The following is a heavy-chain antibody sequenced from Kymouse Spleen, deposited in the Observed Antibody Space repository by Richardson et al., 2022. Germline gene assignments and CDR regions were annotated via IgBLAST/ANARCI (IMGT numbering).Heavy chain of an antibody. J-gene: IGHJ6*02. CDR3: ARVEMVRGVMGYYYYGMDV. CDR2: INHSGST. Sequence: QVQLQQWGAGLLKPSETLSLTCAVYGGSFSGYYWSWIRQPPGKGLEWIGEINHSGSTNYNPSLKSRVTISVDTSKNQFSLKLSSVTAADTAVYYCARVEMVRGVMGYYYYGMDVWGQGTTVTVSS. V-gene: IGHV4-34*01. D-gene: IGHD3-10*01. CDR1: GGSFSGYY.